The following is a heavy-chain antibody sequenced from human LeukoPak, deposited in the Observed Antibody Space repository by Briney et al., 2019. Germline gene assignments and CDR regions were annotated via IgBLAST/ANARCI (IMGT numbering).Heavy chain of an antibody. Sequence: GGSLRLSCSASGFTFSDYAIHWVRQAPGKGLQYVSAIGTNGISTYYADSVRGRFTISGDNSKNTLYLQMTSLRPDDSAVYYCVRGAQVVYSPSFDYWGQGSLVTVSS. J-gene: IGHJ4*02. D-gene: IGHD2-2*01. CDR1: GFTFSDYA. V-gene: IGHV3-64D*06. CDR3: VRGAQVVYSPSFDY. CDR2: IGTNGIST.